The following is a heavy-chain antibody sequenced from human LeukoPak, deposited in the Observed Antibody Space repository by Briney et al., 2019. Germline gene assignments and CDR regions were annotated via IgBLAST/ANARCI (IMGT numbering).Heavy chain of an antibody. D-gene: IGHD3-16*01. CDR2: IYTSGTT. CDR3: ARGLRGIDY. Sequence: PSETLSLTCTVSGGSMNRDSNYWSWVRQPAGKGLEWIGRIYTSGTTFYNPSLKSRVTISVDPSKKQFSLKLTSVTASDTAVYYCARGLRGIDYWGQGTLVTVSS. CDR1: GGSMNRDSNY. V-gene: IGHV4-61*02. J-gene: IGHJ4*02.